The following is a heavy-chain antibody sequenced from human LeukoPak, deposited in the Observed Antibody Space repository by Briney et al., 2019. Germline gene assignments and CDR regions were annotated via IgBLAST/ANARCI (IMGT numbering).Heavy chain of an antibody. V-gene: IGHV4-34*01. CDR1: GGSFSGYY. J-gene: IGHJ5*02. CDR3: ASRQVSVRGVIIRHNWFDP. D-gene: IGHD3-10*01. CDR2: INHSGST. Sequence: SETPSLTCAVYGGSFSGYYWSWIRQPPGKGLEWIGEINHSGSTNYNPSLKSRVTISVDTSKNQFSLKLSSVTAADTAVYYCASRQVSVRGVIIRHNWFDPWGQGTLVTVSS.